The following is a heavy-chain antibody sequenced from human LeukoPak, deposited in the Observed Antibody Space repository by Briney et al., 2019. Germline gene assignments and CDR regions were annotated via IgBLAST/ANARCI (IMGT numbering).Heavy chain of an antibody. V-gene: IGHV4-4*07. Sequence: SETLSLTCTVSGGSISSYYWSWIRQPAGKGLEWIGRIYTSGSTNYNPSLKSRVTMSVDTSKNQFSLKLSSVTAADTAVYYCARVAVPAAIPEYSGYGYYYFDYWGQGTLVTVSS. CDR2: IYTSGST. J-gene: IGHJ4*02. CDR3: ARVAVPAAIPEYSGYGYYYFDY. D-gene: IGHD2-2*02. CDR1: GGSISSYY.